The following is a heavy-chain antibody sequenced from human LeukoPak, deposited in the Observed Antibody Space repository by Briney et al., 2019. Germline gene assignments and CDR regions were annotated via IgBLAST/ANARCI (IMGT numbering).Heavy chain of an antibody. CDR2: IIPIFGTA. Sequence: SVKVSCKASGGTFSSYAISWVRQAPGQGLEWMGGIIPIFGTANYAQKFQGRVTITADESTSTAYMELSSLRSEDTAVYYCARDFEGEPFKRYCSSTSCYFGNWFDPWGQGTLVTVSS. CDR3: ARDFEGEPFKRYCSSTSCYFGNWFDP. CDR1: GGTFSSYA. V-gene: IGHV1-69*13. D-gene: IGHD2-2*01. J-gene: IGHJ5*02.